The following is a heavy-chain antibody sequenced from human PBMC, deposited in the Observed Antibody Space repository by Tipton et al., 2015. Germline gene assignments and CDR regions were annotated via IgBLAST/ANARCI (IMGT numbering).Heavy chain of an antibody. D-gene: IGHD4-17*01. CDR3: ARSRYTVTPDS. Sequence: TLSLTCAVSGYSITSGFYWGWIRQPPGKGLEWIGSIYYSGSTYYNPSLKSRVTISVDTSKNQFSLRLNSVTAADTAVYYCARSRYTVTPDSWGQGTLVTVSS. J-gene: IGHJ4*02. V-gene: IGHV4-38-2*01. CDR1: GYSITSGFY. CDR2: IYYSGST.